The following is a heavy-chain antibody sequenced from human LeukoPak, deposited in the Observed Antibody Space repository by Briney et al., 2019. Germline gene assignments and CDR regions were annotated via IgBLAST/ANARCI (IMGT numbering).Heavy chain of an antibody. CDR2: ISSLSSFT. Sequence: GGSLRLSCAASGFTFRDYYMSWIRQAPGKGLECVAYISSLSSFTKYADSVKGRFTISRDNAKNFLYLQVNSPRAEDTAVYYCARVGGHSSSYLVGYDMDVWGQGTTVTVSS. CDR1: GFTFRDYY. D-gene: IGHD1-26*01. J-gene: IGHJ6*02. V-gene: IGHV3-11*06. CDR3: ARVGGHSSSYLVGYDMDV.